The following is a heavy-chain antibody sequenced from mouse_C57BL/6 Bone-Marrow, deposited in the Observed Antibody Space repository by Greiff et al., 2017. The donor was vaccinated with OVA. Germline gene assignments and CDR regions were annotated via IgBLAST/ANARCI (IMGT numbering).Heavy chain of an antibody. CDR3: THYGSSPYAMDY. V-gene: IGHV14-4*01. CDR2: IDPENGDP. D-gene: IGHD1-1*01. Sequence: VQLQQSGAELVRPGASVKLSCTASGFNIKDDYMHWVKQRPEQGLEWIGWIDPENGDPEYASKFQGKATITADTSSNTAYLQLSSLTSEDTAVYYCTHYGSSPYAMDYWGQGTSVTVSS. J-gene: IGHJ4*01. CDR1: GFNIKDDY.